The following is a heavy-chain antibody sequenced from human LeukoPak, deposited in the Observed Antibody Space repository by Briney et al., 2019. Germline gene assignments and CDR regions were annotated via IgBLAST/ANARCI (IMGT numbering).Heavy chain of an antibody. J-gene: IGHJ4*02. CDR1: GYTFTGYY. Sequence: GASVKLSFTASGYTFTGYYMHWVRQAPGHGLEWMGWINPNSGDTKHAQKFQGRVTMTRDTSISTAYVELSRLRSDDTAVYYCATQRGSYLWGTDFDYWGQGTLVTVSS. V-gene: IGHV1-2*02. CDR3: ATQRGSYLWGTDFDY. D-gene: IGHD3-16*01. CDR2: INPNSGDT.